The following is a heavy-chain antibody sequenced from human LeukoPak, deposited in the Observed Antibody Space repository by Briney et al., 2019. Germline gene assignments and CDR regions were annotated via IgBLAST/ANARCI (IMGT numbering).Heavy chain of an antibody. J-gene: IGHJ4*02. CDR1: GFTFSTYA. V-gene: IGHV3-23*01. Sequence: GGSLRLSCAASGFTFSTYAVNWVRQAPGKGLEWVSTISGSGDSTYYADSVKGRFTISRDNSKNTLYLQMNSLRAEDTAVYYCAKEWDSSSWVDYWGQGTLVTVSS. CDR2: ISGSGDST. D-gene: IGHD6-13*01. CDR3: AKEWDSSSWVDY.